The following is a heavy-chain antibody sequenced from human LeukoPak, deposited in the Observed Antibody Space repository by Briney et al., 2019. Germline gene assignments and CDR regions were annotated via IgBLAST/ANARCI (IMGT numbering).Heavy chain of an antibody. V-gene: IGHV4-59*08. CDR3: ARQLGYGDYVGY. CDR1: GASMSGYY. Sequence: PSETLSLTCTVSGASMSGYYWSWIRQSPEKGLEYIGNIFYIGTTNYNPSLKSRLTISLDMSKNQFSLTLNSVTAGDTAVYYCARQLGYGDYVGYWGQGTLVTVSS. D-gene: IGHD4-17*01. J-gene: IGHJ4*02. CDR2: IFYIGTT.